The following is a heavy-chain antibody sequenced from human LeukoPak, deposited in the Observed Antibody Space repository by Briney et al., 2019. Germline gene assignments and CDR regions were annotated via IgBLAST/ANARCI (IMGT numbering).Heavy chain of an antibody. Sequence: NPSETLSLTCTVSGDSISSSSYYWGWIRQPPGKGLEWIGSIYYSGSTYYNPSLKSRVTISVDTSKNQFSLKLSSVTAADTAVYYCASHTYYDFWSGYSLYFDYWGQGTLVTVSS. CDR2: IYYSGST. CDR3: ASHTYYDFWSGYSLYFDY. J-gene: IGHJ4*02. D-gene: IGHD3-3*01. CDR1: GDSISSSSYY. V-gene: IGHV4-39*01.